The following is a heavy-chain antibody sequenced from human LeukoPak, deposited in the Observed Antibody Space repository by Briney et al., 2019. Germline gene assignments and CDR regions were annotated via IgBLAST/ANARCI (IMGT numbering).Heavy chain of an antibody. CDR2: IYYSGST. V-gene: IGHV4-39*01. J-gene: IGHJ4*02. CDR1: GGSISSCSYY. CDR3: ARLSGELHSYYFDY. Sequence: SETLSLTCTVSGGSISSCSYYWGWIRQPPGKGLEWIGSIYYSGSTYYNPSLKSRVTISVDTSKNQFSLKLSSVTAADTAVYYCARLSGELHSYYFDYWGQGTLVTVSS. D-gene: IGHD1-26*01.